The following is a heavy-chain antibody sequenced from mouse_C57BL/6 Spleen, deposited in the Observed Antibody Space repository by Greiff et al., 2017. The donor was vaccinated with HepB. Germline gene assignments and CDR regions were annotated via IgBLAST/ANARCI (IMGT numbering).Heavy chain of an antibody. CDR1: GYAFSSSW. D-gene: IGHD1-1*01. CDR3: ARSFLTTVVFDY. Sequence: VQLKESGPELVKPGASVKISCKASGYAFSSSWMNWVKQRPGKGLEWIGRIYPGDGDTNYNGKFKGKATLTADKSSSTAYMQLSSLTSEDSAVYFCARSFLTTVVFDYWGQGTTLTVSS. V-gene: IGHV1-82*01. J-gene: IGHJ2*01. CDR2: IYPGDGDT.